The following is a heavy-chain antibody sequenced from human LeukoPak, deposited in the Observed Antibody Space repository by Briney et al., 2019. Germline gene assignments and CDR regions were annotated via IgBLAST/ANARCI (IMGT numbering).Heavy chain of an antibody. V-gene: IGHV1-69*01. Sequence: ASVKVSCKASGGTFSSYAISWVRQAPGQGLEWMGGIIPIFGTANYAQKFQGRVTITADESTSTAYMELSSLRSEDTAVYYCARGGDIVVVPASQPAPYYYYYMDVWGKGTTVTVSS. CDR3: ARGGDIVVVPASQPAPYYYYYMDV. CDR1: GGTFSSYA. D-gene: IGHD2-2*01. CDR2: IIPIFGTA. J-gene: IGHJ6*03.